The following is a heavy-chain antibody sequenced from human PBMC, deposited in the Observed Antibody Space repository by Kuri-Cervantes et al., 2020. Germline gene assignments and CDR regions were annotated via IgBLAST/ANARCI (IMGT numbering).Heavy chain of an antibody. CDR1: GFTFSSYG. V-gene: IGHV3-33*01. J-gene: IGHJ4*02. Sequence: GGSLRLSCAASGFTFSSYGMHWVRQAPGKGLEWVAVIWYDGSNKYYADSVKGRFTISRDNSKNTLYLQMNSLGAEDTAVYYCAREAGSGYDLAYWGQGTLVTVSS. CDR2: IWYDGSNK. CDR3: AREAGSGYDLAY. D-gene: IGHD5-12*01.